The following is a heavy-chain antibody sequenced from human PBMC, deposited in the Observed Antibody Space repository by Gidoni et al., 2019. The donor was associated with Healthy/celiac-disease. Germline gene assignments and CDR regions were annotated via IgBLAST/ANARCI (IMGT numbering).Heavy chain of an antibody. CDR3: ARGDIVATQNFDY. Sequence: QVQLVQSGAEVKKPGSSVKVSCKASGGTFSSYAISWVRQAPGQGLEWMGRIIPILGIANDAQKFQGRVTITADKSTSTAYMELSSLRSEDTAVYYCARGDIVATQNFDYWGQGTLVTVSS. D-gene: IGHD5-12*01. J-gene: IGHJ4*02. V-gene: IGHV1-69*04. CDR2: IIPILGIA. CDR1: GGTFSSYA.